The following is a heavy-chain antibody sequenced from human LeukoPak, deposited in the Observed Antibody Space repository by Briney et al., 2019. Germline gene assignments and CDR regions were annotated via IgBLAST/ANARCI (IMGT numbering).Heavy chain of an antibody. Sequence: ASVKVACKASGYTFTGYYIHWVRQAPGQGLEWMGWIHPNYGGTNSAQKFQGRVTMTRDTSINTAYMEVSRLRSDDTAVYYCVRDQRGSHFDYWGQGTLVTVSS. CDR1: GYTFTGYY. CDR3: VRDQRGSHFDY. J-gene: IGHJ4*02. V-gene: IGHV1-2*02. CDR2: IHPNYGGT. D-gene: IGHD1-26*01.